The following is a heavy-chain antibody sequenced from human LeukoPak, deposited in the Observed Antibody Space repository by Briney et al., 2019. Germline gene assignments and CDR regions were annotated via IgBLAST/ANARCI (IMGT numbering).Heavy chain of an antibody. D-gene: IGHD4-23*01. CDR1: GASIISINW. J-gene: IGHJ4*02. Sequence: SETLSLTCAVSGASIISINWWSWVRQPPGKGLEWIGEIYHSGSSNYNPSLKSRVTMSVDKSKNQLSLNLSSVTAADTAVYYCLYGGNSGDWVYWGQGALVTVSS. CDR2: IYHSGSS. V-gene: IGHV4-4*02. CDR3: LYGGNSGDWVY.